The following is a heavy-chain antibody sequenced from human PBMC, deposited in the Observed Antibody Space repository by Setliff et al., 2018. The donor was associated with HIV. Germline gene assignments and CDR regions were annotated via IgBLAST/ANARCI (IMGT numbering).Heavy chain of an antibody. CDR2: IIPNSGGT. J-gene: IGHJ6*02. Sequence: ASVKVSCKASGYPFNTYDITWVRQAPGQGLEWMGWIIPNSGGTNYAQKFQGWVTMTRDTSISTTYMELSRLRSDDTAVYYCARGGIAAAGTLNYYYYGLDVWGQGTTVTVSS. V-gene: IGHV1-2*04. CDR1: GYPFNTYD. CDR3: ARGGIAAAGTLNYYYYGLDV. D-gene: IGHD6-13*01.